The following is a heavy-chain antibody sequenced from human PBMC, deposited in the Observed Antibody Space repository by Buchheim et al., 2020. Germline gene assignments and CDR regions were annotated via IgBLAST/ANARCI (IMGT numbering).Heavy chain of an antibody. D-gene: IGHD3/OR15-3a*01. CDR3: ARDTSSPARADW. CDR1: GFLVSSNY. V-gene: IGHV3-66*01. CDR2: IHGNDDP. Sequence: EDQLVESGGGLVQPGGSLRLSCAVSGFLVSSNYMNWVRQPPGKGLEWGSIIHGNDDPKYTDSAKGRFTISRDDSQNMVFLQMNSLRVEDTAVYYCARDTSSPARADWWGRGTL. J-gene: IGHJ4*02.